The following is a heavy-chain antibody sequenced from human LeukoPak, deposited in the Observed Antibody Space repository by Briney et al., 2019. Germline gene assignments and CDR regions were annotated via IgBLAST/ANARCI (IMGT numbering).Heavy chain of an antibody. CDR3: AKTLREYYDILAGTVFDY. Sequence: PGRSLRLSCAASGFTFDDYAMHWVRQAPGKGLEWVSGISWNSGSIGYADSVKGRLTISRDNAKNSLYLQMNSLRAEDTALYYCAKTLREYYDILAGTVFDYGGQGTLVTVSS. J-gene: IGHJ4*02. V-gene: IGHV3-9*01. CDR1: GFTFDDYA. CDR2: ISWNSGSI. D-gene: IGHD3-9*01.